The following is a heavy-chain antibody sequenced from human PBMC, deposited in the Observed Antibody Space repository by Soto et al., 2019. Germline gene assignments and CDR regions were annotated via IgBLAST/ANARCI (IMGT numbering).Heavy chain of an antibody. CDR3: ARDISNFAGTFDY. CDR2: ISHSGTTI. Sequence: GGSLRLSCAVSGFTFSDYYMTWIRQAPGKGLEWLSYISHSGTTILYADSVKGRFTISRDNAKNSLYLQMSSLRAEDTAVYYCARDISNFAGTFDYWGPGTLVTVSS. CDR1: GFTFSDYY. D-gene: IGHD1-20*01. J-gene: IGHJ4*02. V-gene: IGHV3-11*01.